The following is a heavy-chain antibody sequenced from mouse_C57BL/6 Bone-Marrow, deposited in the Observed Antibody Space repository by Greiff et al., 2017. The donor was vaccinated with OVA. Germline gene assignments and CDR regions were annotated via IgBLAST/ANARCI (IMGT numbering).Heavy chain of an antibody. Sequence: VKLQESGAELVKPGASVKLSCKASGYTFTEYTIHWVKQRSGQGLEWIGWFYPGSGSIKYNEKFKDKATLTADKSSSTVYMALSRLTSEDSAVYFCARHEEGYYDYDDYAMDYWGQGTSVTVSS. V-gene: IGHV1-62-2*01. CDR2: FYPGSGSI. CDR3: ARHEEGYYDYDDYAMDY. J-gene: IGHJ4*01. D-gene: IGHD2-4*01. CDR1: GYTFTEYT.